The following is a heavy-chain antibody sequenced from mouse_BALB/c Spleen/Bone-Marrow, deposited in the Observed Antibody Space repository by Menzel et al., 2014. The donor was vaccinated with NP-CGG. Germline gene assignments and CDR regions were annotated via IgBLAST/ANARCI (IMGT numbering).Heavy chain of an antibody. CDR2: IRNKAKGYTT. CDR1: GFTFTDYY. D-gene: IGHD1-1*01. Sequence: EVKLVESGGGSVQPGGSLRLSCATSGFTFTDYYMSWVRQPPGKALEGLGFIRNKAKGYTTDYSASVKGRFTISRDNSQRTLYLQMNTLRAEDSATYYCARDEKVGIYWYFDDWGAGTTVIVSS. CDR3: ARDEKVGIYWYFDD. V-gene: IGHV7-3*02. J-gene: IGHJ1*01.